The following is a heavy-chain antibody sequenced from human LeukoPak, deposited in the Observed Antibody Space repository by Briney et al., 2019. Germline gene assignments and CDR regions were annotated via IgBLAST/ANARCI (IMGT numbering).Heavy chain of an antibody. D-gene: IGHD6-19*01. Sequence: SETLSLTCAVYGGSFSGYYWGWIRQPPGKGLEWIGSIYYSGSTYYNPSLKSRVTISVDTSKNQFSLKLSSVTAAATAVYYCARDPTYSVADDFDYWGQGTLVTVSS. CDR3: ARDPTYSVADDFDY. V-gene: IGHV4-34*01. J-gene: IGHJ4*02. CDR1: GGSFSGYY. CDR2: IYYSGST.